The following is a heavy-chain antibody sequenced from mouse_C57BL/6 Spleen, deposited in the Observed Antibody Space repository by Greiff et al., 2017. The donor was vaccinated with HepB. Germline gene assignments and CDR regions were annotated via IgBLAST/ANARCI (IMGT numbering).Heavy chain of an antibody. CDR2: IHPNSGST. V-gene: IGHV1-64*01. CDR3: ARGDPYDYDVRFAY. J-gene: IGHJ3*01. D-gene: IGHD2-4*01. CDR1: GYTFTSYW. Sequence: VQLQQPGAELVKPGASVKLSCKASGYTFTSYWMHWVKQRPGQGLEWIGMIHPNSGSTNYNEKFKSKATLTVDKSSSTAYMQLSSLTSEDSAVYYCARGDPYDYDVRFAYWGQGTLVTVSA.